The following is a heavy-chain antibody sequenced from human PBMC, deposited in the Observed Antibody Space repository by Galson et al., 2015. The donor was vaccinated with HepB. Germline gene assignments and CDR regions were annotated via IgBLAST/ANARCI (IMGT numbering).Heavy chain of an antibody. CDR3: ARHTFGDPFHH. CDR1: GGSISSYY. CDR2: SYYSGST. Sequence: ETLSLTCTVSGGSISSYYWSWIRQPPGKGLEWIGYSYYSGSTNYNPSLKSRVTISVDTSKSQFSLNLSSVTAADTAVYYCARHTFGDPFHHWGQGTLVTVSS. V-gene: IGHV4-59*08. D-gene: IGHD2/OR15-2a*01. J-gene: IGHJ1*01.